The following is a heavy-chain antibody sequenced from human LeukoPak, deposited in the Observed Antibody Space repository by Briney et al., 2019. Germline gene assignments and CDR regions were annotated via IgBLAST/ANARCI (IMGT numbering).Heavy chain of an antibody. CDR1: GFTFSSYG. Sequence: GGSLRLSCAASGFTFSSYGMHWVRQAPGKGLEWVAFIRYDGSNKYYADSVKGRFTISRDNSKNTLYLQMNSLRAEDTAVYYCAKDSSVLLWFGELSPRMYYFDYWGQGTLVTVSS. V-gene: IGHV3-30*02. D-gene: IGHD3-10*01. CDR3: AKDSSVLLWFGELSPRMYYFDY. J-gene: IGHJ4*02. CDR2: IRYDGSNK.